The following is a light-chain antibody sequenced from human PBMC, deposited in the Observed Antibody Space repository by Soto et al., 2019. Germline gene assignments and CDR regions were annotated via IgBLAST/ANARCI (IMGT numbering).Light chain of an antibody. V-gene: IGKV1-9*01. CDR2: AAS. Sequence: DIQLTQSPSFLSASVGDRVTITCRASQGISSFLAWYQQKPRKAPNLLISAASTLRTGVPSRFSGSGSGTEFTLTISSLQPEDFATYYCQHLNTYPLTFCGGTKVEI. J-gene: IGKJ4*01. CDR3: QHLNTYPLT. CDR1: QGISSF.